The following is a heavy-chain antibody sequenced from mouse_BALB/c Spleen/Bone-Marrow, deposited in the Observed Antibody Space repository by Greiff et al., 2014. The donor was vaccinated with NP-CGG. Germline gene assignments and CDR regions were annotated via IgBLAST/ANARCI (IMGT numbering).Heavy chain of an antibody. Sequence: QVQLKQSGAELVRPGSSVKISCKASGYAFSSYWMNWVKQRPGQGLEWIGQIYPGDGDTNYNGKFKGKATLTADKSSSTAYMQLSSLTSEDSAVYFCARGGNYAYWGQGTLVTVSA. V-gene: IGHV1-80*01. CDR1: GYAFSSYW. CDR2: IYPGDGDT. CDR3: ARGGNYAY. D-gene: IGHD2-1*01. J-gene: IGHJ3*01.